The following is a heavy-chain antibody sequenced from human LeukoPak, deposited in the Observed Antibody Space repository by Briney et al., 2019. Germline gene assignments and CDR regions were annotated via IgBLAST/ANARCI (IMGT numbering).Heavy chain of an antibody. CDR3: ASRYTIFGVATFDY. D-gene: IGHD3-3*01. CDR1: RCSISSSNYY. V-gene: IGHV4-39*01. CDR2: MYNSGST. Sequence: PSETLSLTCTVSRCSISSSNYYWGWIRQPPGKGLEWIGGMYNSGSTHYNPSLKSRVIISADTSKNQFSLRLSSVTAADTAVYYCASRYTIFGVATFDYWGQGTLVTVSS. J-gene: IGHJ4*02.